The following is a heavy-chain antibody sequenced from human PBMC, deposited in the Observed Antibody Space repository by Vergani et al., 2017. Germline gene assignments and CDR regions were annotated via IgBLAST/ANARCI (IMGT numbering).Heavy chain of an antibody. V-gene: IGHV5-51*01. CDR1: ESSFISNE. CDR3: TRHVPCGDGACLHFDH. Sequence: EVMLVQSGAEVKKPGESLKISCKYSESSFISNEIAWVRQMSGKGLQWMGNINPIDSKIAYRPSFQGQAIMSLDKSITTAYLQWRSLNASDTAIYYCTRHVPCGDGACLHFDHWCQGTQVTVSS. CDR2: INPIDSKI. J-gene: IGHJ4*02. D-gene: IGHD2-21*01.